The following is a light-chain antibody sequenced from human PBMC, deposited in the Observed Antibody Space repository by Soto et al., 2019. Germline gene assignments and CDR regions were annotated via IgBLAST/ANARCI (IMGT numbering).Light chain of an antibody. V-gene: IGKV1-6*01. CDR1: QAIRSA. J-gene: IGKJ1*01. CDR2: VAS. CDR3: QQYGSSPTWT. Sequence: AIQLTQSPSSLSASVGDRVTIPCRASQAIRSALGWYQQKPGKVPKLLIYVASTLQSGVPSRFSGSGFGTDFTLTISRLQPEDFATYYCQQYGSSPTWTFGQGTKVEIK.